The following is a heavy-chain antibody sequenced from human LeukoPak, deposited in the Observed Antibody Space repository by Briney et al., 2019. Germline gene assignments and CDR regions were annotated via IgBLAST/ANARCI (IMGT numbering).Heavy chain of an antibody. CDR1: GGSISSYC. D-gene: IGHD2-2*01. CDR3: ARVGRSTSFDY. J-gene: IGHJ4*02. V-gene: IGHV4-4*07. Sequence: SQTLSLTCTVSGGSISSYCWSWSRQPARDGPEWIARIYTSGSTNYNPSLTNRVTMSVDTSKNQFSLKLRSVPAADTAVYYCARVGRSTSFDYWGQGTLVTVSS. CDR2: IYTSGST.